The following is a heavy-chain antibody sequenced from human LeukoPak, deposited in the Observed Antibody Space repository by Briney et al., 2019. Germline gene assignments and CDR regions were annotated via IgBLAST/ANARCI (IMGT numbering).Heavy chain of an antibody. CDR3: ARDHVTPGLVCDN. D-gene: IGHD3-16*02. J-gene: IGHJ3*02. V-gene: IGHV3-23*01. CDR2: ISGSGGST. CDR1: GFTFSSYA. Sequence: EPGGSLRLSCAASGFTFSSYAMSWVRQAPGKGLEWVSAISGSGGSTYYADSVKGRFTISRDNSKNTLYLHVNSLRAEDTAVYYCARDHVTPGLVCDNWGRGTMVTVSS.